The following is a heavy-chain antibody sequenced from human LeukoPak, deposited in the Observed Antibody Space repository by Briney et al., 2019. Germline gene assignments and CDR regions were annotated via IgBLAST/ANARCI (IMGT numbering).Heavy chain of an antibody. V-gene: IGHV3-30*18. J-gene: IGHJ6*02. CDR2: ISYDGSNK. D-gene: IGHD3-10*01. CDR3: AKSKYYYGSGSYPYYYYGMDV. Sequence: QAGGSLRLSCAASVFTFSSYCMHWVRQAPGKGLEWVAVISYDGSNKYYADSVKGRFTISRDNSKNTLYLQMNSLRAEDTAVYYCAKSKYYYGSGSYPYYYYGMDVWGQGTTVTVSS. CDR1: VFTFSSYC.